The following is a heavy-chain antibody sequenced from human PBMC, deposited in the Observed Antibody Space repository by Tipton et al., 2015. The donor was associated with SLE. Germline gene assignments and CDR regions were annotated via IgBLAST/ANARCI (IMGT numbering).Heavy chain of an antibody. Sequence: TLSLTCTVSGGSISSSSYYWGWIRQPPGKGLEWIGSIYYSGSTYYNPSLKSRVTISVDTSKNQFSLKLSSVTAADTAVYYCARFSTGYYYMDVWGKGTTVTVSS. V-gene: IGHV4-39*01. CDR3: ARFSTGYYYMDV. J-gene: IGHJ6*03. CDR2: IYYSGST. CDR1: GGSISSSSYY. D-gene: IGHD1-1*01.